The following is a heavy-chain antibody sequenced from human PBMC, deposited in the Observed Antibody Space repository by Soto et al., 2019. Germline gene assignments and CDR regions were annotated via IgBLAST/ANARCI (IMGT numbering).Heavy chain of an antibody. D-gene: IGHD3-16*01. CDR2: ISWNSANM. J-gene: IGHJ6*02. V-gene: IGHV3-9*01. CDR3: VKDISGRGSYYYYYGMDV. Sequence: GGSLRLSCAASGFTFDDYAMHWVRQAPGKGLEWVSGISWNSANMNYVDSVKARFTISRDNAKHSLSLQMNSLREEDTALYYCVKDISGRGSYYYYYGMDVWGQGTTVTVSS. CDR1: GFTFDDYA.